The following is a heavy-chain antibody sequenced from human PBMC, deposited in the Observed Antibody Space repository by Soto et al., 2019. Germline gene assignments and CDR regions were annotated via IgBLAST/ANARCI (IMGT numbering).Heavy chain of an antibody. D-gene: IGHD3-9*01. V-gene: IGHV1-69*13. J-gene: IGHJ4*02. CDR3: ASPLRYFDWLSQTRFDY. Sequence: ASVKVSCKASGYTFTRNAIHWVRQAPGQGLEWMGGIIPIFGTANYAQKFQGRVTITADESTSTAYMELSSLRSEDTAVYYCASPLRYFDWLSQTRFDYWGQGTLVTVSS. CDR2: IIPIFGTA. CDR1: GYTFTRNA.